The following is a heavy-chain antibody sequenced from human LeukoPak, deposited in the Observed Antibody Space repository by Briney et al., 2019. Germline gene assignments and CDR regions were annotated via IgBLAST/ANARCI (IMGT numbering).Heavy chain of an antibody. V-gene: IGHV1-2*02. CDR2: ISANSGGT. Sequence: GASVRVSCTASGYTFTGYYIHWLRQAPGQGGEGMGWISANSGGTNFAQKFQGRVTMTRETSISTAYMELSRLRSGDTAVYYRARESSCDTTSSLAPTDWFDPWGQGTLVTVSS. D-gene: IGHD2/OR15-2a*01. J-gene: IGHJ5*02. CDR1: GYTFTGYY. CDR3: ARESSCDTTSSLAPTDWFDP.